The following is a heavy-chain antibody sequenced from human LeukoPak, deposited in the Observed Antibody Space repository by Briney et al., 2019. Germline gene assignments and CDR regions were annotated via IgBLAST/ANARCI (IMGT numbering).Heavy chain of an antibody. V-gene: IGHV4-34*01. CDR2: INHSGST. CDR3: ARGLDFVRFCSSTSCYGAYYYYGMDA. Sequence: PSETLSLTCAVYGGSFSGYYWSWIRRPPGKGLEWIGEINHSGSTNYNPSLKSRVTISVDTSKNQFSLKLSSVTAADTAVYYCARGLDFVRFCSSTSCYGAYYYYGMDAWGQGTTVTVSS. CDR1: GGSFSGYY. D-gene: IGHD2-2*01. J-gene: IGHJ6*02.